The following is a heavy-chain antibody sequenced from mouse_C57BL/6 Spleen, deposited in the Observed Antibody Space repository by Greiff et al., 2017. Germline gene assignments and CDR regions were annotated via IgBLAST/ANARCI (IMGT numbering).Heavy chain of an antibody. Sequence: VQLQQSGPELVKPGASVKISCKASGYAFSSSWMNWVKQRPGKGLEWIGRIYPGDGDTNYNGKFKGKATLTADQSSSTAYRQLSSLTSEDSAVYFCARGDSNYVGFGYWGQGTLVTVSA. V-gene: IGHV1-82*01. J-gene: IGHJ3*01. D-gene: IGHD2-5*01. CDR3: ARGDSNYVGFGY. CDR1: GYAFSSSW. CDR2: IYPGDGDT.